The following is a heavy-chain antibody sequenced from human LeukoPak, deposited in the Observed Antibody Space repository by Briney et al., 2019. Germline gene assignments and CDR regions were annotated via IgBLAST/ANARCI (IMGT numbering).Heavy chain of an antibody. CDR3: ARGGISIFGVVIYMDV. Sequence: GGSLRLSCAASGFTFDDHGMSWVRQAPGKGLEWVSGINWNGGSTGYADSVKGRFTISRDNAKNSLSLQMNSLRVEDTALYYCARGGISIFGVVIYMDVWGKGTTVTVSS. CDR2: INWNGGST. J-gene: IGHJ6*03. V-gene: IGHV3-20*04. D-gene: IGHD3-3*01. CDR1: GFTFDDHG.